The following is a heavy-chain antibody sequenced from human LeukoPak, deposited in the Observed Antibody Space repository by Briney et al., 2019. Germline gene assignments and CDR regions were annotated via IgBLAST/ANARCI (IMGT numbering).Heavy chain of an antibody. CDR2: ISSSSSTI. Sequence: GGSLRLSCAASGFTFSSYSMNWVRQAPGKGLEWVSYISSSSSTIYYADSVKGRFTISRDNAKDSLYLQMNSLRAEDTAVYYCARNLPAADYWGQGTLVTVSS. V-gene: IGHV3-48*04. D-gene: IGHD2-2*01. CDR3: ARNLPAADY. CDR1: GFTFSSYS. J-gene: IGHJ4*02.